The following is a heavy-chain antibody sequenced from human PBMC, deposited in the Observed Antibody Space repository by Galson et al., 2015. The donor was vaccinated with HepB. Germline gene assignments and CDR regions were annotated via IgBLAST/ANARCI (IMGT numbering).Heavy chain of an antibody. CDR2: TYYRSKWYN. V-gene: IGHV6-1*01. D-gene: IGHD3-10*01. J-gene: IGHJ6*02. CDR1: GDSVSSHSAA. CDR3: ARVRLYGSGVYYYYYGMDV. Sequence: CAISGDSVSSHSAAWNWIRQSPSRGLEWLGRTYYRSKWYNDYAVSVKSRITINPDTSKNQYSLQLNSVTPEDTAVYYCARVRLYGSGVYYYYYGMDVWGQGTTVTVSS.